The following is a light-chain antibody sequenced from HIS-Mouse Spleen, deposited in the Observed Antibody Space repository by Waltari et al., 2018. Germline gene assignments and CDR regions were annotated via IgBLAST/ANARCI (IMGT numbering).Light chain of an antibody. V-gene: IGLV2-11*01. Sequence: QSALTQPRSVSGSPGQSVNITCTGTSSDVGGYHYVSWYQKHPGKAATLMIDDVSKRPSGVPERRSRSKSGNTASLTISGLQAADEADYSCSSYTSRSTVVFGGGTTLTVI. CDR3: SSYTSRSTVV. CDR2: DVS. CDR1: SSDVGGYHY. J-gene: IGLJ2*01.